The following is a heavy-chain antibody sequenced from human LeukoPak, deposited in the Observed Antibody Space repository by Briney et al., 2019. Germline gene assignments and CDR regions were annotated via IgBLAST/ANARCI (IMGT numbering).Heavy chain of an antibody. Sequence: SVKVSCKASGGTFSSYAISWVRQAPGQGLEWMGGIIPIFGTANYAQKFQGRVTITTDESTGTAYMELSSLRSEDTAVYYCARSFDSSGYYYVNWFDPWGQGTLVTVSS. D-gene: IGHD3-22*01. CDR3: ARSFDSSGYYYVNWFDP. CDR1: GGTFSSYA. V-gene: IGHV1-69*05. CDR2: IIPIFGTA. J-gene: IGHJ5*02.